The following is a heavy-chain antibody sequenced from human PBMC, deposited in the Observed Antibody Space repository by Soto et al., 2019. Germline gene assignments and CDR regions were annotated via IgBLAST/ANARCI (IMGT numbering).Heavy chain of an antibody. J-gene: IGHJ5*02. Sequence: PGGSLRLSCAVSGITVSSYYMSWVRQAAGKGLEWVSVIYAGTITYYADSVKGRFTIYRDNSKNTLNLEMNSLRAEDTAVYYCAKHVRAYGDSWRIGGWFDPWGQGXRVTVYS. V-gene: IGHV3-53*01. CDR3: AKHVRAYGDSWRIGGWFDP. D-gene: IGHD4-17*01. CDR2: IYAGTIT. CDR1: GITVSSYY.